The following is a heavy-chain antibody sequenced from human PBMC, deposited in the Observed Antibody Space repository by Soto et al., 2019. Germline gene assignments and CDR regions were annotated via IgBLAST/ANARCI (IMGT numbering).Heavy chain of an antibody. CDR2: IYYSGST. Sequence: KPSETLSLTCTVSGGSISSGGYYWSWIRQHPGKGLEWIGYIYYSGSTYYNPSLKSRVTISVDTSKNQFSLKLSSVTAADTAVYYCARGGYSYGTGSYYFDYWGQGTLVTVSS. CDR1: GGSISSGGYY. D-gene: IGHD5-18*01. J-gene: IGHJ4*02. CDR3: ARGGYSYGTGSYYFDY. V-gene: IGHV4-31*03.